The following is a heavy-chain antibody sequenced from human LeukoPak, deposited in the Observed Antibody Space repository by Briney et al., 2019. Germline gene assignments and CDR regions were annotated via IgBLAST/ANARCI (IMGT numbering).Heavy chain of an antibody. V-gene: IGHV5-51*01. Sequence: GESLKISCKGSGYSFTSYWSGWVRQMPGKGLEWMGIFYPGDSDTRYSPSFQGQVTISADKSISTAYLQWSSLKASDTAMYYCARGSSFFAHYDSSGSHSTFDIWGQGTMVTVSS. D-gene: IGHD3-22*01. J-gene: IGHJ3*02. CDR1: GYSFTSYW. CDR2: FYPGDSDT. CDR3: ARGSSFFAHYDSSGSHSTFDI.